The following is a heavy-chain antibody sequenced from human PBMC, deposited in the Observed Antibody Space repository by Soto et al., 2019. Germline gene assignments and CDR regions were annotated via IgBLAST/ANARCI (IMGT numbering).Heavy chain of an antibody. J-gene: IGHJ4*02. CDR3: ARHSVSGGPWFAQTHPPDY. CDR1: GYSFTSYW. CDR2: IDPSDSYT. Sequence: GESLKISCKGSGYSFTSYWISWVRQMPGKGLEWMGRIDPSDSYTNYSPSFQGHVTISADKSISTAYLQWSSLKASDTAMYYCARHSVSGGPWFAQTHPPDYWGQGTLVTVSS. D-gene: IGHD3-10*01. V-gene: IGHV5-10-1*01.